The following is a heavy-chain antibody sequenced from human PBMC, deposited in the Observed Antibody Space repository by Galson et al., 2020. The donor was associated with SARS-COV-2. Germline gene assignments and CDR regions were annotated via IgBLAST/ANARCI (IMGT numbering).Heavy chain of an antibody. J-gene: IGHJ6*03. CDR3: TTEDPDSSSYYYYYYMDV. CDR2: IKSKTDGGTT. CDR1: GFTFSNAW. D-gene: IGHD6-6*01. V-gene: IGHV3-15*01. Sequence: GESLKISCAASGFTFSNAWMSWVRQAPGKGLEWVGRIKSKTDGGTTDYAAPVKGRFTISRDDSKNTLYLQMNSLKTEDTAVYYCTTEDPDSSSYYYYYYMDVWGKGTTVTVSS.